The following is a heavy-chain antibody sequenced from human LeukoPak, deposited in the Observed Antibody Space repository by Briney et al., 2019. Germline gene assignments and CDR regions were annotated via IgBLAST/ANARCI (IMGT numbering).Heavy chain of an antibody. D-gene: IGHD1-14*01. CDR2: IYYSGGT. CDR1: GGSISSYY. V-gene: IGHV4-59*01. CDR3: ARERGSNLDY. Sequence: SETLSLTCTVSGGSISSYYWSWIRQPPGKGLEWIGYIYYSGGTNYNPSLKSRVTISVDTSKNQFSLKLSSVTAADTAVYYCARERGSNLDYWGQGTLVTVSS. J-gene: IGHJ4*02.